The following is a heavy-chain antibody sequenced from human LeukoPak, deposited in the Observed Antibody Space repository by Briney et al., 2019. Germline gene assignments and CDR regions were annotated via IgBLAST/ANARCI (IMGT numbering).Heavy chain of an antibody. CDR2: MYYSGTS. D-gene: IGHD3-3*01. Sequence: PSETLSLTCTVSGGSMSSYYWSWIRQPPGKGLEYIGYMYYSGTSKYNPSLKSRVTISLDTSKNQFSLRLNSVTAADTAVYYCARVLPFGVVRHDAFDIWGQGTMVTVSS. V-gene: IGHV4-59*13. CDR3: ARVLPFGVVRHDAFDI. J-gene: IGHJ3*02. CDR1: GGSMSSYY.